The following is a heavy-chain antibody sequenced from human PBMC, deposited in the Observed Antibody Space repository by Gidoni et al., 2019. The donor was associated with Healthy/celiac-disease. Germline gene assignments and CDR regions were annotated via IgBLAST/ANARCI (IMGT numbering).Heavy chain of an antibody. CDR3: ARQGYYYDSSGTFDY. D-gene: IGHD3-22*01. V-gene: IGHV4-39*01. Sequence: QLHLQESGPGLVKPSATLSLTCTVSGGSISRSSYSWGWSRQPPGTGQEWIGSIYYSGSTYYTPYLKSRVTISVDTSKNQFALKLSSVTAADTAVYYCARQGYYYDSSGTFDYWGQGTLVTVSS. CDR1: GGSISRSSYS. J-gene: IGHJ4*02. CDR2: IYYSGST.